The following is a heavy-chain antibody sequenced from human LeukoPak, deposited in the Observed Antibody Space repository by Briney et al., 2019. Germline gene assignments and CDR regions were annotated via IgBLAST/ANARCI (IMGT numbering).Heavy chain of an antibody. V-gene: IGHV7-4-1*02. D-gene: IGHD5-12*01. Sequence: VSVKVSCKASGYTFTTHAMNWVRQAPGQGLEWMGWINTNTGNPTYAQGFTGRFVFSLDTSVSTAYLQISSLKTEDTAVYYCARDGGYSGYGPFDYWGQGTLVTVSS. CDR2: INTNTGNP. CDR1: GYTFTTHA. J-gene: IGHJ4*02. CDR3: ARDGGYSGYGPFDY.